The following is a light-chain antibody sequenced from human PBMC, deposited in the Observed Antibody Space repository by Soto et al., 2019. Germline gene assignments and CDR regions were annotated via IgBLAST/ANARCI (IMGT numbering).Light chain of an antibody. J-gene: IGLJ1*01. CDR3: SLYTSENAYV. Sequence: QSVLTQPPSVSGSPGQSVTISCTGTSTDFVSYNRVSWYQQPPGTAPKLMIYEVSMRPSGVPDRFSGSKSGNTASLTISGLQAADEADYYCSLYTSENAYVFGTGTKVTVL. CDR2: EVS. CDR1: STDFVSYNR. V-gene: IGLV2-18*01.